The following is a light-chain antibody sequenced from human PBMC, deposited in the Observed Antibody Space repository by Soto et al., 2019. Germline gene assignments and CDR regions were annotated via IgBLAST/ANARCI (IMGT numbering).Light chain of an antibody. J-gene: IGKJ4*01. CDR3: PQYKNWPPLT. CDR1: QSVTYN. Sequence: EIVITQSPATLSVSPGETATLSCRASQSVTYNLAWYQQKPGQGPRLLIYGAFTRATGIPARFSGSGSGTEFTLTISSLQSEDFAVYYCPQYKNWPPLTFVGGNKVEIK. V-gene: IGKV3-15*01. CDR2: GAF.